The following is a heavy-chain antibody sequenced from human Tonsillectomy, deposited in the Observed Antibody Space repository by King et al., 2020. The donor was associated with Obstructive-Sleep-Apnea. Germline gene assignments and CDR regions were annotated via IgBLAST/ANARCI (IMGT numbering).Heavy chain of an antibody. Sequence: VQLVESGGGLVKPGGSLRLSCAASGFTFSSYSMNWVRQAPGKGLEWVSSISRSSSYIYYADSVKGRFIISRDNAKNSLYLQMNSLRAEDTAVYYCARDFHFHYYGSGSSPQPIDYWGQGTLVTVSS. CDR1: GFTFSSYS. V-gene: IGHV3-21*01. D-gene: IGHD3-10*01. CDR2: ISRSSSYI. CDR3: ARDFHFHYYGSGSSPQPIDY. J-gene: IGHJ4*02.